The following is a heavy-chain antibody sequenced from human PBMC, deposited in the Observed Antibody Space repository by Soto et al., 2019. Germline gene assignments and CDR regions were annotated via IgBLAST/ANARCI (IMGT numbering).Heavy chain of an antibody. CDR1: GGSISSGGYS. CDR3: ARRLYYDSSGFEGGGMDV. Sequence: SETLSLTCAVSGGSISSGGYSWSWIRQPPGKGLEWIGYIYHSGSTYYNPSLKSRVTISVDRSKNQFSLKLTSVTAAGTAVYYCARRLYYDSSGFEGGGMDVWGQGTTVTVSS. J-gene: IGHJ6*02. V-gene: IGHV4-30-2*01. CDR2: IYHSGST. D-gene: IGHD3-22*01.